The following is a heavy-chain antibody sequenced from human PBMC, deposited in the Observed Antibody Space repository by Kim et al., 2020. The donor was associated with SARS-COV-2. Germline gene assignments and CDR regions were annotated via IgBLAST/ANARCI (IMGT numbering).Heavy chain of an antibody. Sequence: AESGKGRFTISRDNSKNTLYLQMNSLRAEDTAVYYWARTRGGGYYYGMDVWGQGTTVTVSS. D-gene: IGHD3-16*01. V-gene: IGHV3-30*07. J-gene: IGHJ6*02. CDR3: ARTRGGGYYYGMDV.